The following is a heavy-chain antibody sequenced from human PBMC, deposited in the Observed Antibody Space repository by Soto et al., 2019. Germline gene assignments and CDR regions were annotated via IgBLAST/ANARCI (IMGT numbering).Heavy chain of an antibody. J-gene: IGHJ4*02. CDR2: IYSGGST. V-gene: IGHV3-53*04. CDR1: GFTVSSNY. CDR3: ARGPGGGFVDY. Sequence: EVQLVESGRGLVQPGGSLRLSCAASGFTVSSNYMSWVRQAPGKGLEWVPGIYSGGSTYYADSVKGRFTISRHNSKNTLYMTMYSLRAEDTAVYYCARGPGGGFVDYWGQGTLVTVSS. D-gene: IGHD2-15*01.